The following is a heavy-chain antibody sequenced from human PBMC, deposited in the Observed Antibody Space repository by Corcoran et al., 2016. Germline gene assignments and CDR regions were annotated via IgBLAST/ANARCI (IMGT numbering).Heavy chain of an antibody. CDR3: ARWFFCSSTSCYYYGMDV. CDR2: IYSGGST. V-gene: IGHV3-53*01. D-gene: IGHD2-2*01. CDR1: GFTVSSNY. Sequence: EVQLVESGGGLIQPGGSLRLSCAASGFTVSSNYMSWVRQAPGKGLEWVSVIYSGGSTYYADSVKGRFTISRDNYKNTLYLQMNSLRAEDTAVYYCARWFFCSSTSCYYYGMDVWGQGTTVTVSS. J-gene: IGHJ6*02.